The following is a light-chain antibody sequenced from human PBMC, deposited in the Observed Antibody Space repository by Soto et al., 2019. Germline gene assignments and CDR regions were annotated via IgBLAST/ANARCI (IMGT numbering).Light chain of an antibody. V-gene: IGKV2D-29*01. CDR1: QSLLHSDGRTY. CDR3: LQSIQIPLT. CDR2: GDS. J-gene: IGKJ4*01. Sequence: DIVMTQTPLSLSVTPGQPASISCKSSQSLLHSDGRTYLCWFLQRPGQPPQLLIYGDSNRFSGVPDRFSGSGSGTDFTLKISRVEAEDVGVYYCLQSIQIPLTFGGGTKVEIK.